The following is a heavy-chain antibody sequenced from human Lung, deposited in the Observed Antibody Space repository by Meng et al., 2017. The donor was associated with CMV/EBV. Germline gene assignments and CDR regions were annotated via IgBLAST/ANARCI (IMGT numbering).Heavy chain of an antibody. CDR2: IYYTGST. V-gene: IGHV4-31*03. D-gene: IGHD5-24*01. CDR3: AREAGRDGYATPKFDY. J-gene: IGHJ4*02. Sequence: LQEGGPGLVKPSQTLSLTCTVSGGSIGSGGYYWSWIRQHPGKGLEWIGYIYYTGSTFYNPSLKSRVTISVDTSKNQFSLKLIPATAADTAVYYCAREAGRDGYATPKFDYWGQGTLVTVSS. CDR1: GGSIGSGGYY.